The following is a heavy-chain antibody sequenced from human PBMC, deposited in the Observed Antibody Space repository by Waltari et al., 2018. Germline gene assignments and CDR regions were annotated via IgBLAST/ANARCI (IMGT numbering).Heavy chain of an antibody. CDR1: GYTFTGYY. V-gene: IGHV1-2*02. CDR3: ARDGGITMIFDP. D-gene: IGHD3-22*01. J-gene: IGHJ5*02. CDR2: INPNSGGT. Sequence: QVQLVQSGAEVKKPGASVKVSCKASGYTFTGYYMHWVRQAPGQGLEWMGRINPNSGGTNYAQKVQGRVTMTRDTSISTAYMELSRLRSDDTAVYYCARDGGITMIFDPWGQGTLVTVSS.